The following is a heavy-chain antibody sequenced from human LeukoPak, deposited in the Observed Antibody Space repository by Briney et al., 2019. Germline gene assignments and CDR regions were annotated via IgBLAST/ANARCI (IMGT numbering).Heavy chain of an antibody. D-gene: IGHD2-2*01. V-gene: IGHV1-18*01. CDR2: LSAYNGNT. CDR3: ARVQVVPAAHYYMDV. Sequence: ASVKVSCKASGYTFTSYGISWVRQAPGQGLEWMGWLSAYNGNTNYAQKVQGRVTMTTDTSTSTAYMELRSLRSDDTAVYYCARVQVVPAAHYYMDVWGKGTTVTVSS. CDR1: GYTFTSYG. J-gene: IGHJ6*03.